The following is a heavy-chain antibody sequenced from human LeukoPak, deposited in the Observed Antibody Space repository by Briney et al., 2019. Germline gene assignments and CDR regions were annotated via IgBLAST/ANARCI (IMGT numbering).Heavy chain of an antibody. CDR3: ARDKGDRGTIFGVVIRPFDY. Sequence: ASVKVSCKASGGTFSSYAISWVRQAPGQGLEWMGRIIPIFGTANYAQKFQGRVTITADKSTSTAYMELSSLRSEDTAVYYCARDKGDRGTIFGVVIRPFDYGGQGTLVTVSS. D-gene: IGHD3-3*01. V-gene: IGHV1-69*06. CDR2: IIPIFGTA. CDR1: GGTFSSYA. J-gene: IGHJ4*02.